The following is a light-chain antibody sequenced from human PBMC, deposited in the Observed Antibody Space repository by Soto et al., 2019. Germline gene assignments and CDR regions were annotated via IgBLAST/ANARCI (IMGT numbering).Light chain of an antibody. V-gene: IGKV3-11*01. Sequence: EIVLTQSPATLSLSPGDRATLSCRASQSVGSYLGWYQQRPGQAPRLLIYDASNRATGIPARFSGSGSGTDFTLAISSLEPEDFAVYYCQQRSDWPSTFGGGTKVEI. CDR2: DAS. CDR1: QSVGSY. CDR3: QQRSDWPST. J-gene: IGKJ4*01.